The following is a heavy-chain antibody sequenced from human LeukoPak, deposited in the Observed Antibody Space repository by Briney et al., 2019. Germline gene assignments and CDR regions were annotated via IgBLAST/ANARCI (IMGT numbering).Heavy chain of an antibody. D-gene: IGHD5-24*01. Sequence: PGGSLRLSCAASGFTFSCYAMHWVRQAPGKGLEYVSAISSNGGSTYYANSAKGRFTISRDNSKNTLYLQMGSLRAEDMAVYYCARCRDGYNYDYWGQGTLVTVSS. CDR2: ISSNGGST. CDR3: ARCRDGYNYDY. V-gene: IGHV3-64*01. CDR1: GFTFSCYA. J-gene: IGHJ4*02.